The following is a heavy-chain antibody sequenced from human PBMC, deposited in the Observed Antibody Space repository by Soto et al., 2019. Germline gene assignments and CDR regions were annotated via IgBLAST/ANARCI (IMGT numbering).Heavy chain of an antibody. D-gene: IGHD3-22*01. CDR2: IGGSGGTT. J-gene: IGHJ4*02. V-gene: IGHV3-23*01. Sequence: GGSLRLSCAASGFTFSSYAMSWVRQAPGKGLEWVSAIGGSGGTTYYADSVKGRFTFSRDNSKNTLYLQMNSLRAEDTAVYYCAKDQYYDSSGYYSKSFFDYWGQGTLVTVSS. CDR3: AKDQYYDSSGYYSKSFFDY. CDR1: GFTFSSYA.